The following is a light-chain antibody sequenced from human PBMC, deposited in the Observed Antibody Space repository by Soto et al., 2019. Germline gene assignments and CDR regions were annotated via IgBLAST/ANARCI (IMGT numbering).Light chain of an antibody. CDR1: QSISSW. V-gene: IGKV1-5*01. CDR3: QQYNSYSLWT. CDR2: DAS. J-gene: IGKJ1*01. Sequence: DIQMTQSPSTLSASVGDRVTITCRASQSISSWLAWYQQKPGKAPKLLIYDASSLESGVPSRFSGSGSGTEFTLTISSLQPDDFATYYCQQYNSYSLWTFGQGTKVPIK.